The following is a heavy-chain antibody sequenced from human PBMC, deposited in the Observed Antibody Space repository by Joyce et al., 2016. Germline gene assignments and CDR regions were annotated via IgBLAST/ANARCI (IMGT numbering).Heavy chain of an antibody. V-gene: IGHV4-34*02. CDR3: ARSSRRSWFDP. CDR1: GGSFSGYF. CDR2: INHSGST. Sequence: QVQLQQWGAGLLKPSETLSLTCGVYGGSFSGYFWAWIRQPPGKGLEWIGEINHSGSTKDNPSLKSRVTISVDTSKNQFSLNLTSVTAADTAVYYCARSSRRSWFDPWGQGTLVIVSS. J-gene: IGHJ5*02.